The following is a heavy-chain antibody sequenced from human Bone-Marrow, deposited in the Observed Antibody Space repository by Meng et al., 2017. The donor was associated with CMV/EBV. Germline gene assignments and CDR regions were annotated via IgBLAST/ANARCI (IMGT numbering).Heavy chain of an antibody. Sequence: GESLKISCAACGFTFSSYDMHWVRQTPGKGLEWVAVISYDGSLKYYGDSVKGRITISRDNSKNTVYLQVDSLRTEDSAVYYCARDDGRFGEFLNYYYGMDVWGQGTTVTVSS. V-gene: IGHV3-30*03. CDR2: ISYDGSLK. CDR3: ARDDGRFGEFLNYYYGMDV. CDR1: GFTFSSYD. D-gene: IGHD3-10*01. J-gene: IGHJ6*02.